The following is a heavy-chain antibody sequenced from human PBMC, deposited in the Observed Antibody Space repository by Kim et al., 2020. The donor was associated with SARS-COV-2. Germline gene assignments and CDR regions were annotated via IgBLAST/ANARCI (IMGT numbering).Heavy chain of an antibody. CDR1: GGSISSYY. CDR3: ARVVGGGYDNYYYYYGMDV. D-gene: IGHD5-12*01. Sequence: SETLSLTCTVSGGSISSYYWSWIRQPARKGLEWIGRIYTSGSTNYNPSLKSRVTMSVDTSKNQFSLKLSSVTAADTAVYYCARVVGGGYDNYYYYYGMDVWGQGTTVTVSS. J-gene: IGHJ6*02. CDR2: IYTSGST. V-gene: IGHV4-4*07.